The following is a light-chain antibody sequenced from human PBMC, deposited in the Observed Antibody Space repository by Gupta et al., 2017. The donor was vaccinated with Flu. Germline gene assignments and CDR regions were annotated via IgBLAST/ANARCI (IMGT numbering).Light chain of an antibody. CDR1: SSDVCRSDS. V-gene: IGLV2-14*01. Sequence: QSALPQPASVFGSPGPSITNSCPGTSSDVCRSDSVSWYQQHPDKAPKLIIFYVTNRPSGVSSRFSGSKSGNTASLTISGRQAEDETDYYCSSYTSGSTFYVFGTGTKVTVL. CDR3: SSYTSGSTFYV. J-gene: IGLJ1*01. CDR2: YVT.